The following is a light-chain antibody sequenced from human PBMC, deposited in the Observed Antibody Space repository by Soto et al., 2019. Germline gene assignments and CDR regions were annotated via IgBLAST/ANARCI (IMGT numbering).Light chain of an antibody. J-gene: IGKJ5*01. Sequence: DIQMTQSPSSLSTSVGDRVTITCQASQDITNYLNWYQQKAGKAPKLLIYNASNLETGVPSSFSGSGSGTHFTFTISSLQPEDIATYYCQQYDSLPSTFGQGTRLEIK. V-gene: IGKV1-33*01. CDR2: NAS. CDR3: QQYDSLPST. CDR1: QDITNY.